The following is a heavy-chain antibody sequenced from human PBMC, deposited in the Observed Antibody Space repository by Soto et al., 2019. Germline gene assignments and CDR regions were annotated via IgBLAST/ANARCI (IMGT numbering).Heavy chain of an antibody. Sequence: EVQLVESGGGLVQPGGSLRLSCAASGFSFNTYWMSWIRQAPGKGLEWVANINEDGNKQNYVDSVRGRFTMSRDNAKTSAHLQMNTLRVKDTAGFYCATRPGAPADWGQGTLVTVSS. J-gene: IGHJ4*02. CDR2: INEDGNKQ. CDR3: ATRPGAPAD. V-gene: IGHV3-7*01. D-gene: IGHD3-10*01. CDR1: GFSFNTYW.